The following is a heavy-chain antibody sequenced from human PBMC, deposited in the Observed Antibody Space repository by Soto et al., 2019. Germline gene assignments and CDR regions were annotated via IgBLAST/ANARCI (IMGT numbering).Heavy chain of an antibody. D-gene: IGHD4-17*01. Sequence: ASVKVSCKASGYTFTSYAMHWVRQAPGQRLEWMGWINAGNGNTKYSQKFQGRVTITRDTSASTAYMELSSLRSEDTAVYYCARDDYGDYVVPYYYYYGMDVWGQGTTVTVSS. V-gene: IGHV1-3*01. CDR2: INAGNGNT. CDR1: GYTFTSYA. J-gene: IGHJ6*02. CDR3: ARDDYGDYVVPYYYYYGMDV.